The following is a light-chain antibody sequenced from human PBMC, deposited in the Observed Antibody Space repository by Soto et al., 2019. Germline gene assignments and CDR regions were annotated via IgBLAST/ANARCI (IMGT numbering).Light chain of an antibody. V-gene: IGKV2-28*01. J-gene: IGKJ1*01. Sequence: IVMTQSQISLSVTPGEAASISCMSSARLLHKNVYNYVDWYMQKPGQSPQLLIYLGSNRASGVPDRFSGSGSDTYFTLEISRVEADDVGVYYCMQPLENFRTFGQGTKVDIK. CDR1: ARLLHKNVYNY. CDR3: MQPLENFRT. CDR2: LGS.